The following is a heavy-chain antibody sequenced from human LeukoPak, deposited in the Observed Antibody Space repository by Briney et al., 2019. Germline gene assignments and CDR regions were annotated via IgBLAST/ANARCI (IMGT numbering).Heavy chain of an antibody. V-gene: IGHV1-2*02. D-gene: IGHD3-22*01. CDR1: GYTFTGYY. CDR2: INPNSGGT. CDR3: ARGAYDSSGYTSEFDY. Sequence: ASVKVSCKASGYTFTGYYMHWVRQAPGQGLEWMGWINPNSGGTNYAQKFQGRVTITADESTSTAYMELSSLRSEDTAVYYCARGAYDSSGYTSEFDYWGQGTLVTVSS. J-gene: IGHJ4*02.